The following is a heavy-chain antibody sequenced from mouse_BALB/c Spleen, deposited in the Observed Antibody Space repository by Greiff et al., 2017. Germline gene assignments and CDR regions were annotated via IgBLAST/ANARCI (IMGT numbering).Heavy chain of an antibody. Sequence: EVMLVESGGGLVQPGGSRKLSCAASGFTFSSFGMHWVRQAPEKGLEWVAYISSGSSTIYYADTVKGRFTISRDNPKNTLFLQMTRLRSEDTALYYCARRGYGNWLPYAMDYWGQGTSVTVSS. D-gene: IGHD2-10*02. CDR2: ISSGSSTI. CDR1: GFTFSSFG. J-gene: IGHJ4*01. CDR3: ARRGYGNWLPYAMDY. V-gene: IGHV5-17*02.